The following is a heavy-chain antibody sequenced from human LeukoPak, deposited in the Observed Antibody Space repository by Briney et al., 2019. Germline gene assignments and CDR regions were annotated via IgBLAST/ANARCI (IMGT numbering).Heavy chain of an antibody. V-gene: IGHV3-21*01. CDR3: ARASSKQLAGYLPDGFDI. Sequence: GGSLRLSCAASGFTFSSYSMNWVRQAPGKGLEWVSSISSSGTYVYYADSVKGRFTISRDNAKNSLSLQMNSLRADNAAVYYCARASSKQLAGYLPDGFDIWGQGTMVTVSS. CDR2: ISSSGTYV. CDR1: GFTFSSYS. J-gene: IGHJ3*02. D-gene: IGHD3-9*01.